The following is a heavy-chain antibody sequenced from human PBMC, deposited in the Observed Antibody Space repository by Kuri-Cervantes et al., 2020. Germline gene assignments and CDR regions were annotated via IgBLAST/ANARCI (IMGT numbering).Heavy chain of an antibody. D-gene: IGHD3-9*01. CDR1: GDSINSGGYY. V-gene: IGHV4-61*08. CDR3: ARDVGNYDILTGFDYYMDV. CDR2: IYYSGST. Sequence: SETLSLTCTVSGDSINSGGYYWSWIRQPPGKGLEWIGYIYYSGSTNYNPSLKSRVTISVDTSKNQFSLKLSSVTAADTAVYYCARDVGNYDILTGFDYYMDVWGKGTTVTVSS. J-gene: IGHJ6*03.